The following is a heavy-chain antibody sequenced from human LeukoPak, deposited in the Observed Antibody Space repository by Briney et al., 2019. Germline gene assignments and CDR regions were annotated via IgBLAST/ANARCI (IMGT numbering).Heavy chain of an antibody. V-gene: IGHV4-59*12. CDR2: FHYSGSI. D-gene: IGHD2-2*02. Sequence: NPSETLSLTCTVSSGSITTYYWSWIRQPPGKGLEWIGYFHYSGSINYNPSLKSRVTISLDTSKNQFSLKLSSVTAADTAVYYCARGPVVVPAAIAWDWFDPWGQGTLVTISS. CDR1: SGSITTYY. J-gene: IGHJ5*02. CDR3: ARGPVVVPAAIAWDWFDP.